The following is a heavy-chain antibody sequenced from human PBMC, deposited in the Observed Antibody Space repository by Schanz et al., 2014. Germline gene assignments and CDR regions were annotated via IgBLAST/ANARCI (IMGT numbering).Heavy chain of an antibody. Sequence: QVYLVQSGGGVVQPGRSLRLSCAASGFIFSTFGMQWVRQAPGKGLEWVAVIWYDGNKKYYADSVKGRFTISRDNAKNSLSLQMDRLRDEDTAVYYCARRYSGRYCFDYWGQGTLVAVSS. V-gene: IGHV3-33*01. CDR3: ARRYSGRYCFDY. CDR2: IWYDGNKK. CDR1: GFIFSTFG. J-gene: IGHJ4*02. D-gene: IGHD1-26*01.